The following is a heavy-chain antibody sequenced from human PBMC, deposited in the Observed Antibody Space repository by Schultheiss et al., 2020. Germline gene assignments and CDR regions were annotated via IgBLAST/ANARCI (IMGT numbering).Heavy chain of an antibody. Sequence: VSVKVSCKASGYTFTGYYMHWVRQAPGQGLEWMGWINPNSGGTNYAQKFQGRVTITADKSTSTAYMELSSLRSEDTAVYYCASKIRPVSAFDIWGQGTMV. D-gene: IGHD4-17*01. CDR2: INPNSGGT. CDR1: GYTFTGYY. V-gene: IGHV1-2*02. CDR3: ASKIRPVSAFDI. J-gene: IGHJ3*02.